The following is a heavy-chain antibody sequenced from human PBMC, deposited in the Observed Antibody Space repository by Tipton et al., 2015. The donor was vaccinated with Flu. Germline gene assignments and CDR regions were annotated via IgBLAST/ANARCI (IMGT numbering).Heavy chain of an antibody. J-gene: IGHJ4*02. CDR2: IFATGTA. Sequence: TLSLTCTVSGEPLGTHYWTWFRQPAGDRLEWIGRIFATGTAIYNPSLRSRVTMSVDTSKNQFSLKLSSMTAADTAVYYCARGQGNSGWRYFDYWGQGTLVTVSS. V-gene: IGHV4-4*07. CDR1: GEPLGTHY. D-gene: IGHD6-19*01. CDR3: ARGQGNSGWRYFDY.